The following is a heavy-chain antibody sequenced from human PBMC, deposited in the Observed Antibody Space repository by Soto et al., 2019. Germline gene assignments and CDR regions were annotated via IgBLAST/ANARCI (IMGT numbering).Heavy chain of an antibody. Sequence: QVHLVQSGAEVRKPGASVKVSCKGSGYTFTTYGITWVRQAPGQGLEWMGWISAHNDNTNYAQKVQGRVTVTRDTSTSTAYMERRNLRSDDTAVYYCARGRYGDYWGQGALVPVSS. J-gene: IGHJ4*02. V-gene: IGHV1-18*01. CDR2: ISAHNDNT. CDR3: ARGRYGDY. CDR1: GYTFTTYG. D-gene: IGHD1-1*01.